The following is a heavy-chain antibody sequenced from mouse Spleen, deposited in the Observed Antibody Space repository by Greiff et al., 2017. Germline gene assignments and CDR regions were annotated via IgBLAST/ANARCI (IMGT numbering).Heavy chain of an antibody. J-gene: IGHJ2*01. CDR2: INPSTGYT. CDR3: ARTCYYYGTDLDY. D-gene: IGHD1-1*01. CDR1: GYTFTSYW. Sequence: VQLQQSGAELAKPGASVKMSCKASGYTFTSYWMHWVKQRPGQGLEWIGYINPSTGYTEYNQKFKDKATLTADKSSSTAYMQLSSLTSEDSAVYYCARTCYYYGTDLDYWGQGTTLTVSS. V-gene: IGHV1-7*01.